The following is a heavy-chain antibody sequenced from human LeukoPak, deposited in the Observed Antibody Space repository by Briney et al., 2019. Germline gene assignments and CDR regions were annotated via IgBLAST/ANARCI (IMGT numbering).Heavy chain of an antibody. J-gene: IGHJ3*02. CDR3: ARGDPNAFDI. CDR1: GGTFSSYA. V-gene: IGHV1-2*02. Sequence: ASVKVSCKASGGTFSSYAISWVRQVPGQGLEWMGWINPNSGGTNYAQKFQGRVTMTRDTSISTAYMELSRLRSEDTAVYYCARGDPNAFDIWGQGTMVTVSS. CDR2: INPNSGGT. D-gene: IGHD3-16*01.